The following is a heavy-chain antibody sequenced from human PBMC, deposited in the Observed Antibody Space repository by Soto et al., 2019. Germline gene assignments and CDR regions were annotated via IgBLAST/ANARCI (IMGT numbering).Heavy chain of an antibody. CDR2: MYPDDSDI. J-gene: IGHJ3*02. CDR3: ATAYVYDFENSNYYRDAFNI. V-gene: IGHV5-51*01. D-gene: IGHD3-22*01. CDR1: GYSFSFYW. Sequence: GESLKISCKASGYSFSFYWIGWVRQMPGKGLEWMAIMYPDDSDIRYSPSFEAHVTISADKSTSTAFLQWSSLKASDTAMYYCATAYVYDFENSNYYRDAFNIFGQGTLVTVSS.